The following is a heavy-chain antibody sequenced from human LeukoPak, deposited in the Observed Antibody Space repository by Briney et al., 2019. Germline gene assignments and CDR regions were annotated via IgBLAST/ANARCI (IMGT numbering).Heavy chain of an antibody. CDR3: AREGTRSGWGDTFDY. V-gene: IGHV4-59*01. CDR1: GGSISNYY. J-gene: IGHJ4*02. D-gene: IGHD6-19*01. CDR2: VYYSGCT. Sequence: SATLSLTCTVSGGSISNYYWSWIRQSPGKGLEWIGYVYYSGCTTYNPSLKSRVAISVHTSKNQFSLRLNSVTAADTAVYYCAREGTRSGWGDTFDYWGQGTLVTVSS.